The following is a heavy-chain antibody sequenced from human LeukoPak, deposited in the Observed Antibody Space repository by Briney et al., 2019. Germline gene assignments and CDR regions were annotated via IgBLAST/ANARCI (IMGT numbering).Heavy chain of an antibody. CDR1: GYTFTAYN. D-gene: IGHD3-10*01. CDR3: ARDAYGSGSYYYYYYGMDV. J-gene: IGHJ6*02. CDR2: INPNSGGT. Sequence: VASVKVSCKASGYTFTAYNMDWVRQAPGQGLEWMGWINPNSGGTNYAQKFQGRVTMTRDTSISTAYMELSRLRSDDTAVYYCARDAYGSGSYYYYYYGMDVWGQGTTVTVSS. V-gene: IGHV1-2*02.